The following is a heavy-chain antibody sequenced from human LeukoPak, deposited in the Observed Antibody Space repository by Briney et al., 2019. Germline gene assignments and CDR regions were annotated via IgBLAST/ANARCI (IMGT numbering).Heavy chain of an antibody. J-gene: IGHJ4*02. D-gene: IGHD3-9*01. CDR3: ARGIRYFDWLPSGYFDC. CDR1: GGSISSYY. CDR2: IYYSGST. Sequence: SETLSLTCTVSGGSISSYYWCWIRQPPGKGLEWIGYIYYSGSTNYNPSLTSRVTISVDTSKNQFSLKLSSVTAADTAGYYCARGIRYFDWLPSGYFDCWGQGTLVTVSS. V-gene: IGHV4-59*01.